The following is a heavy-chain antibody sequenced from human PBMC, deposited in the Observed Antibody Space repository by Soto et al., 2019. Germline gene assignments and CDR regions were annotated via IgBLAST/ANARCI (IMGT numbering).Heavy chain of an antibody. D-gene: IGHD2-21*01. Sequence: QVQLVQSGAEVKKPGSSVKVSCKASGGTFSSYAFTWVRQAPGQGLEWMGGVIPIFQTADYAQNSQGRVTITADKSTSTAYMELSSLRSEDTAVYYCARGGGGSYPFYFDFWGQGTLVTV. V-gene: IGHV1-69*06. CDR2: VIPIFQTA. CDR1: GGTFSSYA. J-gene: IGHJ4*02. CDR3: ARGGGGSYPFYFDF.